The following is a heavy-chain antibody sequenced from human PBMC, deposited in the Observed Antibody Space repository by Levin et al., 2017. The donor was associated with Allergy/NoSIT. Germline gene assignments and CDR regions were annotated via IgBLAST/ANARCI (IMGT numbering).Heavy chain of an antibody. CDR3: VKGDTNTWRLLDP. J-gene: IGHJ5*02. D-gene: IGHD3-16*01. V-gene: IGHV3-64D*06. Sequence: GGSLRLSCSASGFTFSSYAMHWVRQAPGKRLEYVSAISGQGQNTYYAESVKGRFIISRDNSKNTLSLHMSSLRIEDTAVYYCVKGDTNTWRLLDPWGQGTLVTVSS. CDR1: GFTFSSYA. CDR2: ISGQGQNT.